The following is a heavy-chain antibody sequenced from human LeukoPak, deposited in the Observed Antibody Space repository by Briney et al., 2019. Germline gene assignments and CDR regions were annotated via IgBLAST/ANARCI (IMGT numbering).Heavy chain of an antibody. V-gene: IGHV3-11*04. CDR3: ARAPYYYDSGNLGPNDY. D-gene: IGHD3-10*01. Sequence: GGSLRLSCAASGFTFSDYYMSWIRQAPGKGLEWVSYISSSGSTIYYADSVKGRFTISRDNSKNTLYLQMNSLRAEDTAVYYCARAPYYYDSGNLGPNDYWGQGTLVTVSS. J-gene: IGHJ4*02. CDR2: ISSSGSTI. CDR1: GFTFSDYY.